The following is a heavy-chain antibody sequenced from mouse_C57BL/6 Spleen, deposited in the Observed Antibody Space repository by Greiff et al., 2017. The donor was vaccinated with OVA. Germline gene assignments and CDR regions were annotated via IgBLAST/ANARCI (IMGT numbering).Heavy chain of an antibody. CDR2: IYPGDGDT. CDR1: GYAFSSSW. CDR3: ARGDYYGSSYVWYFDV. Sequence: QVHVKQSGPELVKPGASVKISCKASGYAFSSSWMNWVKQRPGKGLEWIGRIYPGDGDTNYNGKFKGKATLTADKSSSTAYMQLSSLTSEDSAVYFCARGDYYGSSYVWYFDVWGTGTTVTVSS. J-gene: IGHJ1*03. D-gene: IGHD1-1*01. V-gene: IGHV1-82*01.